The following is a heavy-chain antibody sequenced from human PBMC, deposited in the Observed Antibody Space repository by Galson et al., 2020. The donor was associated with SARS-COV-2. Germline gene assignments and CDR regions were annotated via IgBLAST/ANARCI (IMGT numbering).Heavy chain of an antibody. CDR3: ASPNLPFHYGDYGSGAFDI. D-gene: IGHD4-17*01. J-gene: IGHJ3*02. CDR2: IYYSGST. V-gene: IGHV4-31*03. Sequence: ASETLSLTCTVSGGSISSGGYYWSWIRQHPGKGLEWIGYIYYSGSTYYNPSLKSRVTISVDTSKNQFSLKLSSVTAADTAVYYCASPNLPFHYGDYGSGAFDIWGQGTMVTVSS. CDR1: GGSISSGGYY.